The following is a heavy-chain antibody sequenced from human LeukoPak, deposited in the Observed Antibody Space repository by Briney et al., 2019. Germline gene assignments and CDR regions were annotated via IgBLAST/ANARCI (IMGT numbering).Heavy chain of an antibody. Sequence: SETLSLTCSVSGGSITNSRYYWGWIRQPPGKGLEWIGSVHYSGRTYYNPSLKSRVNTTVDTSKNQFSLNLSSVTAADTAVYYCARSYPDYDFWSGYYLGYWGQGTLVTVSS. J-gene: IGHJ4*02. D-gene: IGHD3-3*01. V-gene: IGHV4-39*01. CDR2: VHYSGRT. CDR1: GGSITNSRYY. CDR3: ARSYPDYDFWSGYYLGY.